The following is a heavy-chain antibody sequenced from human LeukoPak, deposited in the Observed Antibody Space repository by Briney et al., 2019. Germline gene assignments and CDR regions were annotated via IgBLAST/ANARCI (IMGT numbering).Heavy chain of an antibody. J-gene: IGHJ3*01. CDR1: GFIFSTCT. V-gene: IGHV3-64D*06. CDR3: VREDYYAPYDPLRV. Sequence: GGSLRLSCSASGFIFSTCTMHWVRQAPGKGLEYVSGISTNGDSTYYADSVKGRFTISRDNSKNTLYLQMSSLRAEDTSVFYCVREDYYAPYDPLRVWGQGTMITVSS. D-gene: IGHD3-10*01. CDR2: ISTNGDST.